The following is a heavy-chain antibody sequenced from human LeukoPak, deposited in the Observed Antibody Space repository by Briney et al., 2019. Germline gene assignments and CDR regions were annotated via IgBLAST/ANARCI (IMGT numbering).Heavy chain of an antibody. D-gene: IGHD3-10*01. CDR1: GFMFNDYA. CDR2: ISWNSGNM. Sequence: PGGSLRLSCAPSGFMFNDYALHWVRQAPGKGLEWVSSISWNSGNMYYVDSVKGRFTISRDNAKNSLSLQMNSLRAEDTAFYYCAKDIGAQLWFGELFRSNYFDYWGQGTLVTVSS. J-gene: IGHJ4*02. V-gene: IGHV3-9*01. CDR3: AKDIGAQLWFGELFRSNYFDY.